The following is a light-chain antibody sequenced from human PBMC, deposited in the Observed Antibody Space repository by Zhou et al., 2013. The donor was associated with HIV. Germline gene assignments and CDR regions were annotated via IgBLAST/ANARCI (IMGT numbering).Light chain of an antibody. CDR1: QSVSSNY. J-gene: IGKJ4*01. Sequence: EIVLTQSPGTLSLSPGERATLSCRASQSVSSNYLAWYQQRPGQAPRLLIYGASSRATGIPDRFSGSGSGTDFTLTISSLEPEDFAVYYCQQRGNWPLTFGGGTKVEI. V-gene: IGKV3D-20*02. CDR2: GAS. CDR3: QQRGNWPLT.